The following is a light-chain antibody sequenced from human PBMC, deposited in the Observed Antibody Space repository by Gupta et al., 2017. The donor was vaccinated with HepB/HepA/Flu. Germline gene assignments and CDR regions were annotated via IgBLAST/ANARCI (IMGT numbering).Light chain of an antibody. V-gene: IGLV1-40*01. CDR1: SPNIGAGYD. CDR2: GNS. J-gene: IGLJ2*01. Sequence: QSVLPRPPSVSGAPGQRVAISCTGSSPNIGAGYDVHWYQQLPGTAPKLLIYGNSNLPSGVPDRFSGSKSGTSASLAITGLQAEDEADYYCQSYDSSLSGSVVFGGGTKLTVL. CDR3: QSYDSSLSGSVV.